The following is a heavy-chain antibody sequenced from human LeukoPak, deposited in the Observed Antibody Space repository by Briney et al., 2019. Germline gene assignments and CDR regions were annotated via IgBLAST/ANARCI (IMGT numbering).Heavy chain of an antibody. CDR1: GGSINYYY. J-gene: IGHJ4*02. CDR2: IYYSGNT. D-gene: IGHD2-15*01. Sequence: SETLSLTCTVSGGSINYYYWSWIRQPPGKGLEWIGYIYYSGNTNYNPSLKSRVTISVDTSKNQFSLKLSPVTAADTAVYYCARRGGSHNHFDSWGQGTLVTVSS. V-gene: IGHV4-59*08. CDR3: ARRGGSHNHFDS.